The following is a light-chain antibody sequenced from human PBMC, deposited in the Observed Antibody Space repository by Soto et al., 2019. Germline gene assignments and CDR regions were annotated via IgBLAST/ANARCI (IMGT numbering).Light chain of an antibody. CDR3: HQYDNWPLT. J-gene: IGKJ4*01. V-gene: IGKV3-15*01. CDR1: QSVSSH. CDR2: DAS. Sequence: RVMTQSPVTLSVSPGESATLSCRASQSVSSHVAWYQQKAGRAPRLLIYDASSRVTGVPARFSGSGSETEFTLTISGLQSEDFAVYYCHQYDNWPLTFGGGTTLQIK.